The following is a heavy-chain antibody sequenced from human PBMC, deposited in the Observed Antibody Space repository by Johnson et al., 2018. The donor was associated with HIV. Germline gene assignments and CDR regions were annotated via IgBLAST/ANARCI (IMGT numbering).Heavy chain of an antibody. J-gene: IGHJ3*01. D-gene: IGHD1-14*01. Sequence: VQLVESGGGVVRPGGSLRLSCAASGFSFNDYGMSWVRQAPGKGLEWVSSISGGSTYYADSRKGRFTISRANSKNTLYLQMNSLSAEDTAVYYCAEARGGGPGDAVDVWGKGTMVTVSS. CDR1: GFSFNDYG. CDR2: ISGGST. CDR3: AEARGGGPGDAVDV. V-gene: IGHV3-38*02.